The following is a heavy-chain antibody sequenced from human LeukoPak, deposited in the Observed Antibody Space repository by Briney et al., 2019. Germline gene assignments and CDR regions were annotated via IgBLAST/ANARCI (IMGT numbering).Heavy chain of an antibody. Sequence: IPSETLSLTCTASGGSISSSSYYWGWIRQPPGKGLEWIGSIYYSGSTYYNPSLKSRVTISLDTSKNQFSLKLSSVTAADTAVYYCARRVDYYDSSGYYDYWGQGTLVTVSS. V-gene: IGHV4-39*01. CDR3: ARRVDYYDSSGYYDY. CDR2: IYYSGST. D-gene: IGHD3-22*01. CDR1: GGSISSSSYY. J-gene: IGHJ4*02.